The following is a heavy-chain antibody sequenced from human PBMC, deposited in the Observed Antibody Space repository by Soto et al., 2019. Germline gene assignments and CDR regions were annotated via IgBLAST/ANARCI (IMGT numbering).Heavy chain of an antibody. Sequence: ASVKLYCNASGYTFSSYGISWVRQAPRQGLEWMGRISAYNGNTNYAQKFQGWVTMTRDTSISTAYMELSRLRSDDTAVYYCARGREAVLVPAAMMDDAFDIWGQGTMVTVSS. V-gene: IGHV1-18*01. CDR3: ARGREAVLVPAAMMDDAFDI. J-gene: IGHJ3*02. D-gene: IGHD2-2*01. CDR1: GYTFSSYG. CDR2: ISAYNGNT.